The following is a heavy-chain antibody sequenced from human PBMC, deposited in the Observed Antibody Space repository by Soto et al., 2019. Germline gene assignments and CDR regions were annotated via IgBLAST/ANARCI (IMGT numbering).Heavy chain of an antibody. CDR1: GGSISSGGYS. Sequence: QLQLQESGSGLVKPSQTLSLTCAVSGGSISSGGYSWSWIRQPPGKGLEWIGYIYHSGSTYYNPSLKSQVTISVDRSKNQFSLKLSSVTAADTAVYYCARGSPTAGDYGDYEFDYWGQGTLVTVSS. J-gene: IGHJ4*02. V-gene: IGHV4-30-2*01. CDR2: IYHSGST. CDR3: ARGSPTAGDYGDYEFDY. D-gene: IGHD4-17*01.